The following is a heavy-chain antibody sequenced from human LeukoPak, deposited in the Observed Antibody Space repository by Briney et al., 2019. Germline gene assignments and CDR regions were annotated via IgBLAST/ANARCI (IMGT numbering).Heavy chain of an antibody. J-gene: IGHJ5*02. CDR1: GGSISSSSYY. CDR2: IYYSGST. Sequence: PSETLSLTCTVSGGSISSSSYYWGWIRQPPGKGLEWIGSIYYSGSTYYNPSLKSRVTISVDTSKNQFSLKLRSVTAADTAVYYCARHQYNWNLNWFDPWGQGTLVTVSS. V-gene: IGHV4-39*01. D-gene: IGHD1-20*01. CDR3: ARHQYNWNLNWFDP.